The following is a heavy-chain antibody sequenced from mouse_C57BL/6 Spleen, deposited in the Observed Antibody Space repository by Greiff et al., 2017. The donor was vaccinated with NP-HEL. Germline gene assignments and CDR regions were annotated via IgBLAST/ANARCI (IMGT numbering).Heavy chain of an antibody. CDR1: GYTFTSYD. V-gene: IGHV1-85*01. D-gene: IGHD1-1*01. J-gene: IGHJ1*03. Sequence: VQLVESGPELVKPGASVKLSCKASGYTFTSYDINWVKQRPGQGLEWIGWIYPRDGSTKYNEKLKGKATLTVDTSSSTAYMELHSLTSEDSAVYFCASCHYGSSYGGYFDVWGKGTTVTVSS. CDR3: ASCHYGSSYGGYFDV. CDR2: IYPRDGST.